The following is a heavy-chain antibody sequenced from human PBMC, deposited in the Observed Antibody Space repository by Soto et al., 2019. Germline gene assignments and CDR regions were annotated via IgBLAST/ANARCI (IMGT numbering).Heavy chain of an antibody. CDR3: ARGSSWYLP. CDR1: VFTFSSYS. V-gene: IGHV3-21*01. CDR2: ISSSSSYI. Sequence: PWWSLRLSCSASVFTFSSYSMNCFRQAPGKGLEWVSSISSSSSYIYYADSVKGRFTISRDNAKNSLYLQMNSLRAEDTAVYYCARGSSWYLPWGQGTLVTVSS. J-gene: IGHJ5*02. D-gene: IGHD6-13*01.